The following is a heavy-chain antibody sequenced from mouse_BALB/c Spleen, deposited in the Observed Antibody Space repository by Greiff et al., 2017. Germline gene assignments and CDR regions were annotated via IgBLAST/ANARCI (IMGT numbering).Heavy chain of an antibody. Sequence: EVMLVESGGGLVQPGGSRKLSCAASGFTFSSFGMHWVRQAPEKGLEWVAYISSGSSTIYYADTVKGRFTISRDNPKNTLFLQMTSLRSEDTAMYYCARYDYDVGYAMDYWGQGTSVTVSS. J-gene: IGHJ4*01. D-gene: IGHD2-4*01. CDR3: ARYDYDVGYAMDY. CDR2: ISSGSSTI. V-gene: IGHV5-17*02. CDR1: GFTFSSFG.